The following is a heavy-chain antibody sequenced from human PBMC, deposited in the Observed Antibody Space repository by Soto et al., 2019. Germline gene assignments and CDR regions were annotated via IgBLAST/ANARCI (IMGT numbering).Heavy chain of an antibody. Sequence: EVQLLESGGGLVQPGGSLRLSCAASGFTFSSYAMSWVRPAPGKGLEWVSVISGSGDSTYYADSVRGRFTISRDNSKNTLYLQMNSLRAEDTAVYYCAKDRDGAAAGPTKFYGMDVWGQGTTVTVSS. CDR1: GFTFSSYA. J-gene: IGHJ6*02. CDR2: ISGSGDST. D-gene: IGHD6-13*01. CDR3: AKDRDGAAAGPTKFYGMDV. V-gene: IGHV3-23*01.